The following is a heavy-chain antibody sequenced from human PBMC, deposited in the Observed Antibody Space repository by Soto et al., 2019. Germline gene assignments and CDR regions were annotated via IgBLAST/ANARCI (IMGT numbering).Heavy chain of an antibody. D-gene: IGHD3-3*01. CDR3: ARARFLQWSQDYYGLDV. V-gene: IGHV4-34*01. J-gene: IGHJ6*02. Sequence: PSETMSLTCGISGSLPVGSLPTYFWSWIRQHPGKGLEWIGEINHCGSPNYSPSLKSRVTISFDTSKNHFSLNLTSVTAADTAVYYCARARFLQWSQDYYGLDVWGPGTTVTVSS. CDR1: GSLPVGSLPTYF. CDR2: INHCGSP.